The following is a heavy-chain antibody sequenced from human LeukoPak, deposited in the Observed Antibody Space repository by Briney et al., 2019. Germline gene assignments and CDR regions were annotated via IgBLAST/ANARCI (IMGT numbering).Heavy chain of an antibody. CDR2: IYHSGST. Sequence: SETLSLTCTVSGGSISSSSYYWGWIRQPPGKGLEWIVEIYHSGSTNYNPSLKSRITISVDKSKNQFSLKLSSVTAADTAVYYCARGILGYCSSTSCYNWFDLWGQGTLVTGSS. CDR3: ARGILGYCSSTSCYNWFDL. CDR1: GGSISSSSYY. J-gene: IGHJ5*02. D-gene: IGHD2-2*01. V-gene: IGHV4-39*07.